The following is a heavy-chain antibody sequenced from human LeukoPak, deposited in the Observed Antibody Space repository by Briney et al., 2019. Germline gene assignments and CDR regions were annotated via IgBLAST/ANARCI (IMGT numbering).Heavy chain of an antibody. J-gene: IGHJ4*02. Sequence: SVKVSCKASGGTFSSYAISWVRQAPGQGLEWMGRIIPIFGTANYAQKFQGRVTITTDESTSTAYMELSSLKASDTAMYYCARHSHYCSSTSCYEPFDYWGQGTLVTVSS. V-gene: IGHV1-69*05. CDR1: GGTFSSYA. CDR3: ARHSHYCSSTSCYEPFDY. D-gene: IGHD2-2*01. CDR2: IIPIFGTA.